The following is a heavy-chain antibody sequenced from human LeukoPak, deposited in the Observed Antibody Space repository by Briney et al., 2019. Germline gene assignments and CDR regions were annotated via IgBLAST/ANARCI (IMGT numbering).Heavy chain of an antibody. D-gene: IGHD3-3*01. V-gene: IGHV3-23*01. J-gene: IGHJ4*02. CDR1: GFTFSSYA. CDR2: ISGRADLT. Sequence: GGSLRLSCAASGFTFSSYAMSWVRQAPGKGLEWVSAISGRADLTFYADSVKGRFTISRDNSKNTLYLQMNSLRAEDTAVYYCARDERLLSFLKWGQGTLVTVSS. CDR3: ARDERLLSFLK.